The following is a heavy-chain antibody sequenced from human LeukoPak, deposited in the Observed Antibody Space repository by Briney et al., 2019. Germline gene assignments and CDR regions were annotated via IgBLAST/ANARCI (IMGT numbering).Heavy chain of an antibody. J-gene: IGHJ3*02. Sequence: PGGSLRLSCTASGFVSSNYMSWVRQTPGKGLEWVSVIYSGGITYYADSVKGRFTVSRDNSKNTLYLQMNSLRAEETAVYYCARARSSYGYGDAFDIWGQGTIVTVPS. CDR3: ARARSSYGYGDAFDI. D-gene: IGHD5-18*01. V-gene: IGHV3-66*01. CDR1: GFVSSNY. CDR2: IYSGGIT.